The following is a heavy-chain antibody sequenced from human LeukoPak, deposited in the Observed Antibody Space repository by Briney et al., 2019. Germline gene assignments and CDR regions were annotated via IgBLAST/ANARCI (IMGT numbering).Heavy chain of an antibody. V-gene: IGHV1-18*01. D-gene: IGHD3-22*01. CDR3: ARVPEDVYYDSSGYYFDY. CDR2: ISAYNGNT. J-gene: IGHJ4*02. CDR1: GYTFTSYG. Sequence: GASVKVSCKASGYTFTSYGISLVRQAPRQGLEWMGWISAYNGNTNYAQKLQGRVTMTTDASTSTAYMELRSLRSDDTAVYYCARVPEDVYYDSSGYYFDYWGQGTLVTVSS.